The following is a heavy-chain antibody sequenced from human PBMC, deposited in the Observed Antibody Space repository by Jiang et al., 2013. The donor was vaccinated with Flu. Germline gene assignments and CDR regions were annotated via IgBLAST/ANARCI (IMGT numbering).Heavy chain of an antibody. D-gene: IGHD1-7*01. Sequence: GRSLRLSCAASGFTFSSYAMHWVRQAPGKGLEWVAVISYDGSNKYYADSVKGRFTISRDNSKNTLYLQMNSLRAEDTAVYYCARDEGNYGWGQGTLVTVSS. CDR1: GFTFSSYA. V-gene: IGHV3-30-3*01. CDR3: ARDEGNYG. J-gene: IGHJ4*02. CDR2: ISYDGSNK.